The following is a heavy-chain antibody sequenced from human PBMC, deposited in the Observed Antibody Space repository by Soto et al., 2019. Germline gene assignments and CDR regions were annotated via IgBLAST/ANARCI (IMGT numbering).Heavy chain of an antibody. Sequence: GGSLRLSCVASGFTFSSNWMSWARQAPGKGLEWVASIKPDGSGSYYVDSVKGRFTISRDNTRNSLHLQMSSLRADDTAVYYCARAYNWGQGVLVTVSS. CDR3: ARAYN. V-gene: IGHV3-7*05. CDR2: IKPDGSGS. J-gene: IGHJ4*02. CDR1: GFTFSSNW. D-gene: IGHD1-1*01.